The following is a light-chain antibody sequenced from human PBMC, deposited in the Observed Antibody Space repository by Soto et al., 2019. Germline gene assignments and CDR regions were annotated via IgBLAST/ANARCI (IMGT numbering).Light chain of an antibody. Sequence: QSALTQPASVSGSPGQSITISCAGTSSDVGAYNYVSWYQQHPGKAPKLMIYEVSNRPSGVSNRFSGSKSGDTASLTISGLQAEDEAAYYSTSYTNSYTLGVFGTGTKLTVL. CDR3: TSYTNSYTLGV. J-gene: IGLJ1*01. CDR1: SSDVGAYNY. CDR2: EVS. V-gene: IGLV2-14*01.